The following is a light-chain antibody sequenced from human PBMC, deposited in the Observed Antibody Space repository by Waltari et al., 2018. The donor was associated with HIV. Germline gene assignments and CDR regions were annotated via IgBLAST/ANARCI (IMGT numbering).Light chain of an antibody. CDR3: QQSYNTPRIT. CDR1: QSISTY. V-gene: IGKV1-39*01. Sequence: DIQMTQSPSSLSASVGDRVTITCRASQSISTYLNWYQQKVGKAPKLLISAASSLQSGVPSRFSGSGSGTDFSLTISSLQPEDFATYYCQQSYNTPRITFGQGTRLEIK. CDR2: AAS. J-gene: IGKJ5*01.